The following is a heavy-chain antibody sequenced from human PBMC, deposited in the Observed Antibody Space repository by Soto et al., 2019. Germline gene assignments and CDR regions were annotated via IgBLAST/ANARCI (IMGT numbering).Heavy chain of an antibody. D-gene: IGHD2-15*01. V-gene: IGHV1-69*13. Sequence: PVKGSCKASGGTLDNYAVSWGRPAPGQGLEWMGGIIPMFETVNYAQRFQGRLTIAADESTSTAYMELTSLTSADTAIYFCARGLRTGNYGMDVWGQGTTVTVSS. J-gene: IGHJ6*02. CDR3: ARGLRTGNYGMDV. CDR1: GGTLDNYA. CDR2: IIPMFETV.